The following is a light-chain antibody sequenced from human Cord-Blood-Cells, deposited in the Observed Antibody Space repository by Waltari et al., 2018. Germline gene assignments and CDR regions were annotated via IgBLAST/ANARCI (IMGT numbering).Light chain of an antibody. CDR1: SSDVGGFNY. Sequence: QSALTQPASVSGSPGQSITISCTGTSSDVGGFNYFSWYQQHPGKAPKLMIYEVSNRPSGFSNRFAGSKSGNTASLTISGLQAEDEADYYCSSYTSSSTYVFGTGTKVTVL. J-gene: IGLJ1*01. V-gene: IGLV2-14*01. CDR2: EVS. CDR3: SSYTSSSTYV.